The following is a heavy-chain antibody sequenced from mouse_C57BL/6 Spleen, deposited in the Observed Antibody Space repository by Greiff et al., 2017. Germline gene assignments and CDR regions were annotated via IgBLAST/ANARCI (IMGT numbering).Heavy chain of an antibody. CDR3: ARHPFYGSSYFDY. J-gene: IGHJ2*01. Sequence: EVKLVESGGDLVKPGGSLKLSCAASGFTFSSYGMSWVRQTPDKRLEWVATISSGGSYTYYPDSVKGRFTISRDNAKNTLYLQMSSLKSEDTAMYYCARHPFYGSSYFDYWGQGTTLTVSS. CDR2: ISSGGSYT. D-gene: IGHD1-1*01. V-gene: IGHV5-6*01. CDR1: GFTFSSYG.